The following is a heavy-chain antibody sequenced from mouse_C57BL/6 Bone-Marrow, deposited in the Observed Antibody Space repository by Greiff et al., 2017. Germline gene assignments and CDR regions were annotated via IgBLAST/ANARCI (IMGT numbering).Heavy chain of an antibody. CDR3: ARGGPIYYYGSSRDY. D-gene: IGHD1-1*01. CDR2: IDPSDSYT. Sequence: QVQLQQPGAELVMPGASVKLSCKASGYTFTSYWMHWVKQRPGQGLEWIGEIDPSDSYTNYNQKFKGKSTLTVDKSSSTAYMQLSSLTSEDSAVYYCARGGPIYYYGSSRDYWGQGTTLTVSS. CDR1: GYTFTSYW. V-gene: IGHV1-69*01. J-gene: IGHJ2*01.